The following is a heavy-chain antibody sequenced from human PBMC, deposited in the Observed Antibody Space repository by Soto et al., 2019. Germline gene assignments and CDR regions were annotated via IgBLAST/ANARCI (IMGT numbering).Heavy chain of an antibody. Sequence: SETLSLTCTVSGGSLTSNSYYWGWIRQPPGKGLEWIGSFYYSQGTYFNPSLKSRVTISVETSKNQYSLKLSAVTAADTAVYYCARRSTVTYDYWGQGILVTVLL. CDR1: GGSLTSNSYY. CDR3: ARRSTVTYDY. CDR2: FYYSQGT. J-gene: IGHJ4*02. V-gene: IGHV4-39*01. D-gene: IGHD4-17*01.